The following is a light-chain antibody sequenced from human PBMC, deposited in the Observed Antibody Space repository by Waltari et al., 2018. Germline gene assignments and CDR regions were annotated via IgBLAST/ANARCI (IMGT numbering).Light chain of an antibody. CDR3: QQFNDWPRT. CDR1: RSISIN. V-gene: IGKV3-15*01. Sequence: EVVMTQSPATLSVSPGGRATLSCRASRSISINLVWYQQRPGQAPRLLIYGASTRATDIPARFSGSGSGTEFTLTISSLQSEDAAVYYCQQFNDWPRTFGQGTKVGVK. CDR2: GAS. J-gene: IGKJ1*01.